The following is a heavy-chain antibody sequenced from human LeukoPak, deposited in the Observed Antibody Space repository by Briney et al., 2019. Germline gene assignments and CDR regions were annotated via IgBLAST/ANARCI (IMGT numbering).Heavy chain of an antibody. D-gene: IGHD3-10*01. Sequence: RGSLRHSHAASGFTFSSYWMHWVRHTPGKGLVWVSRINSDGSSTSYADSVKGRFTISRDNATNTLYLQMNSLRAEDTAVYYCARDPLTYYYGSGCYPRQYYYYYYMDVWGKGTTVTVSS. V-gene: IGHV3-74*01. J-gene: IGHJ6*03. CDR1: GFTFSSYW. CDR2: INSDGSST. CDR3: ARDPLTYYYGSGCYPRQYYYYYYMDV.